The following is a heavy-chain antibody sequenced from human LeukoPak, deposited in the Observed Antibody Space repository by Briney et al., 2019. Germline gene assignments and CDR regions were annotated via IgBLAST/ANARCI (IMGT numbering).Heavy chain of an antibody. J-gene: IGHJ4*02. CDR3: ARDRGDGYNRFDY. CDR1: GFTFSSYW. V-gene: IGHV3-7*03. CDR2: IKQDGSEK. D-gene: IGHD5-24*01. Sequence: GSLRLSCAASGFTFSSYWMSWVRQAPGKGLEWVANIKQDGSEKYYVDSVKGRFTISRDNAKNSLYLQMNSLRAEDTAVYYCARDRGDGYNRFDYWGQGTLVTVSS.